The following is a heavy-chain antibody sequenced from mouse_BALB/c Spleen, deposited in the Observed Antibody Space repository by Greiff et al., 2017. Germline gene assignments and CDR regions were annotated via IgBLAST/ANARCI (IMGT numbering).Heavy chain of an antibody. CDR1: GYSITSDYA. V-gene: IGHV3-2*02. Sequence: EVQRVESGPGLVKPSQSLSLTCTVTGYSITSDYAWNWIRQFPGNQLEWMGYISYSGSTSYNPSLKSRISITRDTSKNQFFLQLNSVTTEDTATYYCARSYGNYRGPGFAYWGQGTLVTVSA. J-gene: IGHJ3*01. CDR2: ISYSGST. D-gene: IGHD2-1*01. CDR3: ARSYGNYRGPGFAY.